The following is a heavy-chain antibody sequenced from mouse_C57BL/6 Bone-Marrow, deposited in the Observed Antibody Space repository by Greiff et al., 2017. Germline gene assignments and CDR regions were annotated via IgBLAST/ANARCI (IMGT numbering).Heavy chain of an antibody. CDR3: ARDASHYYGSLYWYFDV. CDR1: GFTFSDFY. J-gene: IGHJ1*03. V-gene: IGHV7-1*01. Sequence: EVKLVESGGGLVQSGRSLRLSCATSGFTFSDFYMEWVRQAPGKGLEWIAASRNKANDYTTEYSASVKGRFIVSRDTSQSILYLQMNALRAEDTAIYYCARDASHYYGSLYWYFDVWGTGTTVTVSS. CDR2: SRNKANDYTT. D-gene: IGHD1-1*01.